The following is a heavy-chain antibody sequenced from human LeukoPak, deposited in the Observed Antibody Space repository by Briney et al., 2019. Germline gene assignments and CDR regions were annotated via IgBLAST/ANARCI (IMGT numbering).Heavy chain of an antibody. CDR3: ARAPYDSRGGDY. D-gene: IGHD3-22*01. J-gene: IGHJ4*02. V-gene: IGHV1-8*01. CDR1: GYTFTSYD. Sequence: ASVKFSCKASGYTFTSYDINWVRQATGQGLEWMGWMNPNSGNTGYAQKFQGRVTMTRNTSISTAYMELSSLRSEDTAVYYCARAPYDSRGGDYWGQGTLVTVSS. CDR2: MNPNSGNT.